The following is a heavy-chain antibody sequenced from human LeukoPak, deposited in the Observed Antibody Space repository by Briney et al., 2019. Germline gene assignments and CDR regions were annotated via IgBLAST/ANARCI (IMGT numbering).Heavy chain of an antibody. J-gene: IGHJ6*02. D-gene: IGHD1-14*01. Sequence: GGSLRLSCAASGFTFSSYSMNWVRQAPGKGLEWVSSISSSSSYIYYADSVKGRFTISRDNAKNSLNLQVNSLRAEDTAVYYRARGSRKDGMDVWGQGTTVTVSS. CDR3: ARGSRKDGMDV. CDR2: ISSSSSYI. V-gene: IGHV3-21*01. CDR1: GFTFSSYS.